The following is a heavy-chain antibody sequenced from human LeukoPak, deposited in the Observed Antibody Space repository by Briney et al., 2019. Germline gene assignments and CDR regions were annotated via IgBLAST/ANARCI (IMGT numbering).Heavy chain of an antibody. CDR2: IIPIIGTA. CDR3: ASRYCSGGSCYGTYFDY. V-gene: IGHV1-69*06. D-gene: IGHD2-15*01. Sequence: GASVKVSCKASGGTFSSYAISWVRQAPGQGLEWMGGIIPIIGTANYAQKFQGRVTITADKSTSTAYMELSSLRSEDTAVYYCASRYCSGGSCYGTYFDYWGQGTLVTVSS. J-gene: IGHJ4*02. CDR1: GGTFSSYA.